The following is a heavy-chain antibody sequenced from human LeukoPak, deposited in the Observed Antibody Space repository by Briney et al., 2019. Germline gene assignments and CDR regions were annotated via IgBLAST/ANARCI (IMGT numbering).Heavy chain of an antibody. D-gene: IGHD2-2*02. J-gene: IGHJ5*02. CDR3: ASEVVVPAAIVSNWFAP. V-gene: IGHV4-34*01. CDR1: GGSISSYY. CDR2: INHSGST. Sequence: SETLSLTCTVSGGSISSYYWSWIRQPPGKGLEWIGEINHSGSTNYNPSLKSRVTISVDTSKNQFSLKLSSVTAAATAVYYCASEVVVPAAIVSNWFAPWGQGTLVTVSS.